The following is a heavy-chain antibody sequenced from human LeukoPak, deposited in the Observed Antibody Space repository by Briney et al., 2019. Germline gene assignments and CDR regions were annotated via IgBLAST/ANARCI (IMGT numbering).Heavy chain of an antibody. D-gene: IGHD3-10*02. CDR3: AELGITMIGGV. Sequence: GTPRLPCAASGFTFSSYEKNWVRPGPGKGLGGVSYISSSGSTIYYADSVKGRSTISRDNAKNSLYLQMNSLRAEDTAVYYCAELGITMIGGVWGKGTTVTISS. J-gene: IGHJ6*04. CDR1: GFTFSSYE. V-gene: IGHV3-48*03. CDR2: ISSSGSTI.